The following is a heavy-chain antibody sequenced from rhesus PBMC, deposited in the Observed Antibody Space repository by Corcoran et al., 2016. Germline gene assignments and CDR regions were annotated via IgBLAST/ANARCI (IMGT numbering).Heavy chain of an antibody. Sequence: QVQLQESGPGVVKPSETLSLTCAVSGGSISSYWWGWSRQPPGKGLEGIGQFYGGSGSTSYNPSLKSRVPSSSDTSKNQFSLQLSAVTAAGTAVYCCAKDAGGSSYPYWGQGVLVTVSS. CDR1: GGSISSYW. V-gene: IGHV4-147*01. CDR3: AKDAGGSSYPY. CDR2: FYGGSGST. J-gene: IGHJ4*01. D-gene: IGHD6-43*01.